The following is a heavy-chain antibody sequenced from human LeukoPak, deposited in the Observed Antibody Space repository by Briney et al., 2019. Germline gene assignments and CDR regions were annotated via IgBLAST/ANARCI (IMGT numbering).Heavy chain of an antibody. J-gene: IGHJ3*02. D-gene: IGHD3-22*01. CDR3: ARLEGDRYYYDSSGYYPVGAFDI. V-gene: IGHV4-59*08. Sequence: SETLSLTYTVTGGSISSYYWSWIRQPPGKGLEGLGYIYYSGSTSYNPSLKSRVTISVDTSKNQFSLKLSSVTAADTAVYYCARLEGDRYYYDSSGYYPVGAFDIWGQGTMVTVSS. CDR1: GGSISSYY. CDR2: IYYSGST.